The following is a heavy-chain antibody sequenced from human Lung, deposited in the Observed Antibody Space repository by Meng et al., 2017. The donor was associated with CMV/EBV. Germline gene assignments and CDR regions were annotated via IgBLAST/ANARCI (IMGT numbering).Heavy chain of an antibody. V-gene: IGHV4-4*03. CDR2: IYHSGST. CDR3: ASFPPPGKQWLVTDY. J-gene: IGHJ4*02. Sequence: LREAGPGLVKPRGTRSLTCAVSGGSISSSNWWSWVRQPPGKGLEWIGEIYHSGSTNYNPSLKSRVTISVDKSKNQFSLKLSSVTAADTAVYYCASFPPPGKQWLVTDYWGQGTLVTVSS. CDR1: GGSISSSNW. D-gene: IGHD6-19*01.